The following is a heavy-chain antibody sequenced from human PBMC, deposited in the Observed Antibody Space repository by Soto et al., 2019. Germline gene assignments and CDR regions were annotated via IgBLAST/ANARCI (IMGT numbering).Heavy chain of an antibody. CDR1: GGSISSSSYY. J-gene: IGHJ4*02. D-gene: IGHD3-22*01. CDR3: ARHKDDSSGYYSVLYFDY. Sequence: QLQLQESGPGLVKPSETLSITCTVSGGSISSSSYYWGWIRQPPGKELEWIGSIYYSGSTYYNPSLKSRVTISVDTSKIQFSLKLSSVTAADTAVYYCARHKDDSSGYYSVLYFDYWGQGTLVTVSS. V-gene: IGHV4-39*01. CDR2: IYYSGST.